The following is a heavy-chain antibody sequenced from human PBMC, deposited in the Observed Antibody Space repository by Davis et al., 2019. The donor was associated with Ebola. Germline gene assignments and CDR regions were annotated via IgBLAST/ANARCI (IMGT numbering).Heavy chain of an antibody. CDR2: IYYSGST. CDR3: ARDDYGDYHYGMDV. V-gene: IGHV4-61*08. D-gene: IGHD4-17*01. CDR1: GGSISSGGYY. J-gene: IGHJ6*02. Sequence: MPSETLSLTCTVSGGSISSGGYYWSWIRQPPGKGLEWIGYIYYSGSTNYNPSLKSRVTISVDKSKNQFSLKLSSVTAADTAVYYCARDDYGDYHYGMDVWGQGTTVTVSS.